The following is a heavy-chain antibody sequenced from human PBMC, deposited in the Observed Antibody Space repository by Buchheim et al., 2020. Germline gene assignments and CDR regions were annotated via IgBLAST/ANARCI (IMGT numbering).Heavy chain of an antibody. CDR2: ISSSSSYT. V-gene: IGHV3-11*06. Sequence: QVQLVESGGGLVKPGGSLRLSCAASGFTFSDYYMSWIRQAPGKGLEWVSYISSSSSYTNYADSVEGRFTISRDNAKNSLYLQMNSLRAEDTAVYYCARGHIVVVPAAIGHYYGMDVWGQGTT. D-gene: IGHD2-2*02. CDR3: ARGHIVVVPAAIGHYYGMDV. CDR1: GFTFSDYY. J-gene: IGHJ6*02.